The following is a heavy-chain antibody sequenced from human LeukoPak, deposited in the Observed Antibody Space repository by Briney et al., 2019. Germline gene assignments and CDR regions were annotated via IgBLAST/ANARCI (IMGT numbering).Heavy chain of an antibody. J-gene: IGHJ3*02. CDR1: GGSISSYY. D-gene: IGHD3-10*01. V-gene: IGHV4-59*01. CDR3: ARGAWFGELLSAFDI. CDR2: IYYSGSN. Sequence: SETLSLTCTVSGGSISSYYWSWIRQPPGKGLEGMGYIYYSGSNNYNPSLKSRVSIAVDTSKNQFSLKLSSVTAADTAVYYCARGAWFGELLSAFDIWGQGTMVTVSS.